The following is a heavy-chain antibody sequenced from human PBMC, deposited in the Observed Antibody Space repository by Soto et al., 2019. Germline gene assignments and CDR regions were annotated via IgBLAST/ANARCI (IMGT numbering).Heavy chain of an antibody. Sequence: GGSLRLSCAASRFTFSSYAMHWVRQAPGKGLEWVAVISYDGNNKYYADSVKGRFTISRDNSKNTLYLQMNSLRTEDTAVYYCASRYTPDYWGQGTLVTVSS. V-gene: IGHV3-30-3*01. CDR3: ASRYTPDY. J-gene: IGHJ4*02. CDR2: ISYDGNNK. D-gene: IGHD1-1*01. CDR1: RFTFSSYA.